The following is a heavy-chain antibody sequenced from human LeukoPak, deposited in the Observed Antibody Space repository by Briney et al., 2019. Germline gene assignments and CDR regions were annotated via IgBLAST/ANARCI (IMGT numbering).Heavy chain of an antibody. Sequence: GGSLRLSSVACGLNLSGYYMNWIRQAPGRGLEWVSYISGSGSDLYYADSVKGRFTISRDNAKNSLYLQMNSLRAEDTAVYYCARSIGSYYTMDVWGQGTTVTVSS. CDR1: GLNLSGYY. V-gene: IGHV3-11*01. J-gene: IGHJ6*02. CDR2: ISGSGSDL. CDR3: ARSIGSYYTMDV. D-gene: IGHD3-22*01.